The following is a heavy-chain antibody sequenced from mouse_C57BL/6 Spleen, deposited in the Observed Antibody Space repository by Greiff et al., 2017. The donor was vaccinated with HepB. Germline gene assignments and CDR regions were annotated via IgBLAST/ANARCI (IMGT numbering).Heavy chain of an antibody. CDR2: IYPGDGDT. D-gene: IGHD2-4*01. CDR1: GYAFSSSW. Sequence: VKVVESGPELVKPGASVKISCKASGYAFSSSWMNWVKQRPGKGLEWIGRIYPGDGDTNYNGKFKGKATLTADKSSSTAYMQLSSLTSEDSAVYFCARCDYGVYFDYWGQGTTRTVSS. CDR3: ARCDYGVYFDY. V-gene: IGHV1-82*01. J-gene: IGHJ2*01.